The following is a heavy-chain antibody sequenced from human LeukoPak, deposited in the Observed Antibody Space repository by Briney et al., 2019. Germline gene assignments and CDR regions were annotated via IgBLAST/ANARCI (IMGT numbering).Heavy chain of an antibody. V-gene: IGHV3-66*04. J-gene: IGHJ4*02. Sequence: GGSLSFSCAASGFTASSNYLGWSGQAQGKGLEGSSVIYSGGSTYYADSVKGRFTISRDNSKNTLYHQMNRLRAEDTAVYYCAGRGVLVRATFYWGQGTLVTVSS. D-gene: IGHD1-26*01. CDR1: GFTASSNY. CDR2: IYSGGST. CDR3: AGRGVLVRATFY.